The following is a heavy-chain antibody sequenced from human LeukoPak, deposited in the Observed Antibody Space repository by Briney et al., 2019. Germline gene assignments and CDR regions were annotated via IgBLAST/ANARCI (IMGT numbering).Heavy chain of an antibody. CDR2: IKTDGSST. V-gene: IGHV3-74*01. Sequence: PGGSLRLFFAASGFTFSKYWMHWVRQAPGKGLVWVSRIKTDGSSTNYADSVKGRFTISRDNAKNTLYLQMNSLRAEDTAVYYCARAVDYYDRSGWIWGRGTMVTVSS. CDR1: GFTFSKYW. CDR3: ARAVDYYDRSGWI. J-gene: IGHJ3*02. D-gene: IGHD3-22*01.